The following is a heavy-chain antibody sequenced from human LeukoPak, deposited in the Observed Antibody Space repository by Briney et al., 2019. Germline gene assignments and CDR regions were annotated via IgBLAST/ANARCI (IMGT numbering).Heavy chain of an antibody. CDR2: ISYDGSNK. D-gene: IGHD3-9*01. Sequence: PGRSLRLSCAASGFTFSSYAMHWVRQAPGKGLEWVAVISYDGSNKYYADSVKGRFTISRDNAKNSLYLQMNSLRAEDTAVYYCARGSGDIFPLDYYYYGMDVWGQGTTVTVSS. J-gene: IGHJ6*02. CDR1: GFTFSSYA. V-gene: IGHV3-30-3*01. CDR3: ARGSGDIFPLDYYYYGMDV.